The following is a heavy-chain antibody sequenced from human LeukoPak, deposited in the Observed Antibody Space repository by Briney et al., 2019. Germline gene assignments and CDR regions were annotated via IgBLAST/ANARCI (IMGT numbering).Heavy chain of an antibody. Sequence: GSLRLSCAASGFTFAIHAMTWVRQAPGKGLEWVSGISGDGASTHYAESVKGQFTISRDNSQNTLFLQMNSLRVEDTAIYYCAIDSYVSGRPLHTFDVWGQGTMVTVSS. D-gene: IGHD3-10*01. CDR1: GFTFAIHA. J-gene: IGHJ3*01. CDR3: AIDSYVSGRPLHTFDV. CDR2: ISGDGAST. V-gene: IGHV3-23*01.